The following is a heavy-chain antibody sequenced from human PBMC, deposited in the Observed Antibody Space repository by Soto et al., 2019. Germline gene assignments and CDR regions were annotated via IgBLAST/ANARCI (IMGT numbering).Heavy chain of an antibody. CDR2: INPNSGGT. CDR1: GYTFTGYY. V-gene: IGHV1-2*04. Sequence: GASVKVSCKASGYTFTGYYMHWVRQAPGQGLEWMGWINPNSGGTNYAQKFQGWVTMTRDTSISTAYMELSRLRSDDTAVYYCARDPSHCSGGSCHNWFDPWGQGTLVTVSS. D-gene: IGHD2-15*01. J-gene: IGHJ5*02. CDR3: ARDPSHCSGGSCHNWFDP.